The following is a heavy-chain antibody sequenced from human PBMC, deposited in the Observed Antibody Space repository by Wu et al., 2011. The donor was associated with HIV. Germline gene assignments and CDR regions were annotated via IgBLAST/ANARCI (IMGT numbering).Heavy chain of an antibody. J-gene: IGHJ5*02. CDR3: AREGCSSTSCYLSS. CDR2: SPSPIFGTA. D-gene: IGHD2-2*01. CDR1: SSYA. V-gene: IGHV1-69*06. Sequence: SSYAISSGGGQGPVRTKGRCSGVGGSPSPIFGTANYAQKFQGRVTITADKSTSTAYMELSSLRSEDTAVYYCAREGCSSTSCYLSSWGQGTLVTVSS.